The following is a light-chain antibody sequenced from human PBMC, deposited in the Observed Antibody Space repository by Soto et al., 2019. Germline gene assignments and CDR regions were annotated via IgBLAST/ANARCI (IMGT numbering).Light chain of an antibody. CDR3: QQYNSYPRT. J-gene: IGKJ1*01. CDR1: QSISTW. Sequence: IQMTQSPSTLSASVGDSVTITCRASQSISTWLAWFQEKQRKAPKFLIYRASSLESGIPSRFSGSGSGTEFTLTIRSLQPENFATYYCQQYNSYPRTFGQGTKLELK. CDR2: RAS. V-gene: IGKV1-5*03.